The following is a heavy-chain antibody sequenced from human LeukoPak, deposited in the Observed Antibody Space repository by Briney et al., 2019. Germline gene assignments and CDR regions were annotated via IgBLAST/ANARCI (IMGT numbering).Heavy chain of an antibody. CDR1: GFTFSSYA. Sequence: GGSLRLSCAASGFTFSSYAMSWVRQAPGKGLEWVSAISGSGGSTYYADSVKGRVTISRDNSKNTLYLQMNSLRAEDTAVYYCAKDARVTMVVGYDYWGQGTLVTVSS. CDR3: AKDARVTMVVGYDY. CDR2: ISGSGGST. J-gene: IGHJ4*02. V-gene: IGHV3-23*01. D-gene: IGHD3-22*01.